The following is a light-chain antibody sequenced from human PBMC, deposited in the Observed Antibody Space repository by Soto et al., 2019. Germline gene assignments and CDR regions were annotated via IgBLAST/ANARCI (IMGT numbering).Light chain of an antibody. CDR3: SSYAGSNNYV. J-gene: IGLJ1*01. CDR1: SSDVGGYNY. CDR2: EVS. Sequence: QSALTQPPSASGSPGQSVTISCTGTSSDVGGYNYVSWYQQHPGKAPKLIIYEVSKWPSGVPDRFSGSKSGNTASLTVSGLQAEDEADYCCSSYAGSNNYVFGTGTKVTVL. V-gene: IGLV2-8*01.